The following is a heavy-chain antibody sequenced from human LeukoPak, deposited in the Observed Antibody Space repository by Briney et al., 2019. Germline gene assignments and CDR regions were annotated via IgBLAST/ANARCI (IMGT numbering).Heavy chain of an antibody. J-gene: IGHJ5*02. CDR3: AKDRSIYCSSSGCYLNWFDP. CDR1: VFPLSNDP. D-gene: IGHD2-2*01. CDR2: FNGCSDRT. Sequence: GGALRLACGASVFPLSNDPMSWVPRTPGKGVEWVATFNGCSDRTYYADSVRGRFTISRDNSKNTLYLQMNSLRADDTAVYYCAKDRSIYCSSSGCYLNWFDPWGQGALATVSS. V-gene: IGHV3-23*01.